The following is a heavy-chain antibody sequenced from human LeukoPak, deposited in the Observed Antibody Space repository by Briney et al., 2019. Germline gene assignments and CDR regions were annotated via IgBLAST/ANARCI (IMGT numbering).Heavy chain of an antibody. CDR2: ISGSGGST. Sequence: GGSLRLSCAASGFTFSSYAMSWVRQAPGKGLEWVSAISGSGGSTYYADSVKGQFTISRDNSKNTLYLQMNSLRAEDTAVYYCAKGEQWLYYFDYWGQGTLVTVSS. D-gene: IGHD6-19*01. V-gene: IGHV3-23*01. CDR1: GFTFSSYA. J-gene: IGHJ4*02. CDR3: AKGEQWLYYFDY.